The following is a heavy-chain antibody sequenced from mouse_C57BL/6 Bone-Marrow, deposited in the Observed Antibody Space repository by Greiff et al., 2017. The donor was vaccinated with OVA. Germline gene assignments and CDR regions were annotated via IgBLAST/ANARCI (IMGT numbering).Heavy chain of an antibody. CDR1: GFTFSSYG. D-gene: IGHD4-1*01. CDR3: ARQLTGSD. J-gene: IGHJ4*01. CDR2: ISSGGSYT. Sequence: EVNVVESGGDLVKPGGSLKLSCAASGFTFSSYGMSWVRQTPDKRLEWVATISSGGSYTYYPDSVKGRFTISRDNAKNTLYLQMSSLKSEDTAMYYCARQLTGSDWGQGTSVTVSS. V-gene: IGHV5-6*01.